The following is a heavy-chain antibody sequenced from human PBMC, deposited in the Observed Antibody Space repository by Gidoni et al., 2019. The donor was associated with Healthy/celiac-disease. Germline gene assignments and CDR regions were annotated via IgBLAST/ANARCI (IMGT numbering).Heavy chain of an antibody. J-gene: IGHJ5*02. CDR1: GGSISSYY. D-gene: IGHD1-26*01. CDR2: IYYSGST. Sequence: QVQLQESGPGLVKPSETLSLTCTVSGGSISSYYWSWIRQPPGKGLEWIGYIYYSGSTNYNPSLKSRVTISVDTSKNQFSLKLSSVTAADTAVYYCARLGSPSWFDPWGQGTLVTVSS. CDR3: ARLGSPSWFDP. V-gene: IGHV4-59*08.